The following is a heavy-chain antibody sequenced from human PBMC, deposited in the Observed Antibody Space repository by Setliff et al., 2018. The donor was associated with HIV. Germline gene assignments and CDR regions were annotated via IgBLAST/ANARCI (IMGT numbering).Heavy chain of an antibody. CDR3: VADPSISMVRGLILGSTFDI. V-gene: IGHV1-58*01. Sequence: SVKVSCKASGFTFTDSAVQWMRQTRGQRLEWIGWIVVGRGNTNYAQQFQGRVTITRDMSTSTAYMELSSLRSEDTAVYYCVADPSISMVRGLILGSTFDIWGQGTMVTVSS. CDR2: IVVGRGNT. J-gene: IGHJ3*02. CDR1: GFTFTDSA. D-gene: IGHD3-10*01.